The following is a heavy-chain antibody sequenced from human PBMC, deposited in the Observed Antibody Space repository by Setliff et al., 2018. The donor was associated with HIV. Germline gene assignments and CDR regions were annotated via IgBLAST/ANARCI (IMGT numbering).Heavy chain of an antibody. D-gene: IGHD6-13*01. Sequence: GGSLRLSCAASGFTFSSYAMTWVRQAPGKGLEWVAVMSYDGNNKYYADSVKGRFTISRDNSKNTLFLQMNSLRPGDTAVYYCAGDCRVGWVFTYGMDVWGQGTLVTVSS. CDR3: AGDCRVGWVFTYGMDV. V-gene: IGHV3-30*01. J-gene: IGHJ6*02. CDR2: MSYDGNNK. CDR1: GFTFSSYA.